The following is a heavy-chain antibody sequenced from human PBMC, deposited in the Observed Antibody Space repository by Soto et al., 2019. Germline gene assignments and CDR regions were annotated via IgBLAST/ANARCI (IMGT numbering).Heavy chain of an antibody. Sequence: SETLSLTCTVSGGSISSGGYYWSWIRQHPGKGLEWIGYIYYSGSTYYNPSLKSRVTISVDTSKDQFSLKLSSVTAADTAVYYCARRAVVVVAATRGLFTEYYYYYMDVWGKGTTVTVSS. J-gene: IGHJ6*03. CDR1: GGSISSGGYY. CDR2: IYYSGST. D-gene: IGHD2-15*01. CDR3: ARRAVVVVAATRGLFTEYYYYYMDV. V-gene: IGHV4-31*03.